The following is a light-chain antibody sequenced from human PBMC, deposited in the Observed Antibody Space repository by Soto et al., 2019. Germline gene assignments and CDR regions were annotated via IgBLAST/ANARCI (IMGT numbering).Light chain of an antibody. J-gene: IGKJ5*01. CDR3: QQSYSTPIT. CDR2: RAS. CDR1: QSVSSSY. V-gene: IGKV3-20*01. Sequence: EIVLTQSPGTLSLSPGERATLSCRASQSVSSSYLAWYQQKPGQAPRLLIYRASNRATGIPDRFSGSGSGTDFTLTISSLQPEDFATYYCQQSYSTPITFGQGTRLEIK.